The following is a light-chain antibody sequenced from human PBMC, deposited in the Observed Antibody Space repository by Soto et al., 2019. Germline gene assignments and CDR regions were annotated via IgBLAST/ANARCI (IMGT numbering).Light chain of an antibody. CDR2: EGT. CDR3: CSYADTSTLFV. J-gene: IGLJ1*01. V-gene: IGLV2-23*01. Sequence: QSALTQPASVSGSPGQSITISCTGTSSDVGSYNLVSWYQQHPGKAPKLMIYEGTKRPSGVSNRFSGSKSGNTASLTISGLQADDEADYYCCSYADTSTLFVFGTGTKVTVL. CDR1: SSDVGSYNL.